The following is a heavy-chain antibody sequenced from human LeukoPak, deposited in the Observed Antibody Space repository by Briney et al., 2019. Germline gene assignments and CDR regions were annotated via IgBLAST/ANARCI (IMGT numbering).Heavy chain of an antibody. Sequence: PGGSLRLSCAASGFTFSSYWMSWVRQAPGKGLEWVANIKQDGSEKYYVDSVKGRFTISRDNAKNSLYLQMNSLRAEDTAVYYCARRKVVVAASTDAFDIWGQGTMVTVSS. CDR2: IKQDGSEK. CDR3: ARRKVVVAASTDAFDI. D-gene: IGHD2-15*01. CDR1: GFTFSSYW. V-gene: IGHV3-7*01. J-gene: IGHJ3*02.